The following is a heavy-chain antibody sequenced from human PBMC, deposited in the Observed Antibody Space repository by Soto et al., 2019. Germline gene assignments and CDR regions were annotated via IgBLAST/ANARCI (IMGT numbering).Heavy chain of an antibody. CDR1: GGSVNSGSYY. V-gene: IGHV4-61*01. J-gene: IGHJ4*02. CDR3: ARWSYDSSGRRFDY. CDR2: IFYSGAT. Sequence: QVQLQESGPGLVKPSETLSLTCTVSGGSVNSGSYYWTWIRQPPGKGLDWIGYIFYSGATNYNPSLKNRVTISVDTSKDQFSLKLNSVTAADTAVYYCARWSYDSSGRRFDYWGPGTLVTVSS. D-gene: IGHD3-22*01.